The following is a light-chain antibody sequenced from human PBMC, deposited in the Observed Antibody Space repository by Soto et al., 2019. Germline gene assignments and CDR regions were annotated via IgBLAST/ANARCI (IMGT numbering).Light chain of an antibody. Sequence: EIVMTQSPATLSVSPGERATLSCRASQSVSSNVAWYQQKPGQAPRLLIYGASTRATGIPARFSGSGSGTEFTLTISSLQSEEFAIYFCQQYNNWPPDRTFGQGTKVEIK. CDR2: GAS. J-gene: IGKJ1*01. V-gene: IGKV3-15*01. CDR1: QSVSSN. CDR3: QQYNNWPPDRT.